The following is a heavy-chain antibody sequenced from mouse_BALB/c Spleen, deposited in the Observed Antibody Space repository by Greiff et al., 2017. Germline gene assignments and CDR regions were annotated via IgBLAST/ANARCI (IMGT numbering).Heavy chain of an antibody. CDR1: GYSITSDYA. V-gene: IGHV3-2*02. CDR2: ISYSGST. J-gene: IGHJ4*01. Sequence: EVKLEESGPGLVKPSQSLSLTCTVTGYSITSDYAWNWIRQFPGNKLEWMGYISYSGSTSYNPSLKSRISITRDTSKNQFFLQLNSVTTEDTATYYCARSEGNFAMDYWGQGTSVTVSS. CDR3: ARSEGNFAMDY.